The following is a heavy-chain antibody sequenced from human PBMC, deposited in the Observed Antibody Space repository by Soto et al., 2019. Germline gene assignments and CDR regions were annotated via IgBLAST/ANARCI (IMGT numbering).Heavy chain of an antibody. J-gene: IGHJ4*02. CDR3: ARLNGDPDS. V-gene: IGHV4-30-2*01. CDR2: FSHTGGT. CDR1: GASINSGGYS. D-gene: IGHD7-27*01. Sequence: QVQLQESGPGLVKPSQTLSLTCTVSGASINSGGYSWTWIRQPPGEGLEWIGYFSHTGGTDYNPSLKSRVIISIDGSKNHLSLKLKSVTAADTAVYYCARLNGDPDSWGQGTLVTVSS.